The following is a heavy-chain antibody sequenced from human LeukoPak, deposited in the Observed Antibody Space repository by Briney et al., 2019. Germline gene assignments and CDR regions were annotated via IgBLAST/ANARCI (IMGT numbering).Heavy chain of an antibody. D-gene: IGHD4-11*01. CDR2: VWYDGNNK. J-gene: IGHJ4*02. CDR1: GFTFINFG. V-gene: IGHV3-33*06. Sequence: GESLRLSCAASGFTFINFGMHWVRQAPGKGPEWVAIVWYDGNNKYYADSVKGRFTISRDNSENTLFLQMNSLRDEDTAVYYCAKDLYSNYGPADYWGQGNLVTVSS. CDR3: AKDLYSNYGPADY.